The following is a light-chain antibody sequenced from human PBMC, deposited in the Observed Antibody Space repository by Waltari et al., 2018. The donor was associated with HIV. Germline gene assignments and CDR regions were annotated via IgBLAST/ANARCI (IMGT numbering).Light chain of an antibody. CDR3: QQYNNWPYT. J-gene: IGKJ2*01. CDR2: SAS. Sequence: DIVMTQSPATLSVSPGERATLPCRASQSVSSNLAWYQQKPGQAPRLLIYSASTRAPGSPARFSGSGSGTEFTLTISSLQSEDFAVYYCQQYNNWPYTFGQGTKLEIK. V-gene: IGKV3-15*01. CDR1: QSVSSN.